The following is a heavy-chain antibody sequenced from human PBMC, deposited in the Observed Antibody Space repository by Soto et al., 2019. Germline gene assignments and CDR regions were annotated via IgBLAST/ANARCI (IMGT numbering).Heavy chain of an antibody. CDR2: IKSKIDGGTT. CDR1: GFTFNKVW. V-gene: IGHV3-15*07. J-gene: IGHJ4*02. Sequence: EVQLVESGGGLVKPGGSLRLSCAVSGFTFNKVWMNWVRQAPGKGLEWVGRIKSKIDGGTTDYAAAVKGRFTITRDDSKDTLNLQMNSLKTEDTAAYFCTTGRDDLLYWGQGTLVTVSS. CDR3: TTGRDDLLY. D-gene: IGHD1-1*01.